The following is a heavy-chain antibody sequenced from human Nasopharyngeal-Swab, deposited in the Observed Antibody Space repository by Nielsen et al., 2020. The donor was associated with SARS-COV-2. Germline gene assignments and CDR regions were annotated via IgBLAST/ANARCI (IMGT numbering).Heavy chain of an antibody. Sequence: SVKVSCKASGGTFSSYAISWVRQAPAQGLEWMGRIIPILGIANYAQKFQGRVTITADKSTSTAYMELSSLRSEDTAVYYCARDFRDTAMVKEYGMDVWGQGTTVTVSS. CDR2: IIPILGIA. CDR3: ARDFRDTAMVKEYGMDV. CDR1: GGTFSSYA. J-gene: IGHJ6*02. D-gene: IGHD5-18*01. V-gene: IGHV1-69*04.